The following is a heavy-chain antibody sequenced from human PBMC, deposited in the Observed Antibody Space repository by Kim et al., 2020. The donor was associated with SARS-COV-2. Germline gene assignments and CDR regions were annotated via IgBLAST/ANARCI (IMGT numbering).Heavy chain of an antibody. CDR1: GFTFGDYA. J-gene: IGHJ4*02. D-gene: IGHD3-16*02. CDR3: TRDFSHYDYVWGSYRYSYYFDY. V-gene: IGHV3-49*03. Sequence: GGSLRLSCTASGFTFGDYAMSWFRQAPGKGLEWVGFIRSKAYGGTTEYAASVKGRFTISRDDSKSIAYLQMNSLKTEDTAVYYCTRDFSHYDYVWGSYRYSYYFDYWGQGTLVTVSS. CDR2: IRSKAYGGTT.